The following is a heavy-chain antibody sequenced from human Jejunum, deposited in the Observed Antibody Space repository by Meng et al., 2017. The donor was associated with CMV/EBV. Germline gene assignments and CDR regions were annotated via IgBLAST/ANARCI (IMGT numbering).Heavy chain of an antibody. CDR1: GFSFSASL. Sequence: EGRSVVCGGGLIQAGWHLVSSFAATGFSFSASLMHWVRQDPGQGLVWVARINHDGTETIYRDSVRGRFTVSRDNTKNTVSLEMNSLRVEDTALYYCVKDFAWSIDFWGQGVLVTVSS. CDR3: VKDFAWSIDF. D-gene: IGHD3-3*01. J-gene: IGHJ4*02. V-gene: IGHV3-74*01. CDR2: INHDGTET.